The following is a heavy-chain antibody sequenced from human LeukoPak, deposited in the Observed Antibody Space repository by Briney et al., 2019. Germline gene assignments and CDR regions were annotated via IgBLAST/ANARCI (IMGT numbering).Heavy chain of an antibody. CDR2: ISGSGGST. CDR1: GFTFRSYA. J-gene: IGHJ4*02. CDR3: AKVQYYYGGNSGIDY. D-gene: IGHD4-23*01. V-gene: IGHV3-23*01. Sequence: GGSLRLSCAASGFTFRSYAMSWVRQAPGKGLEWVSAISGSGGSTYYADSVKGRFTISRDNSKNTLYLQMNSLRAEDTAVYYCAKVQYYYGGNSGIDYWGQGTLVTVSS.